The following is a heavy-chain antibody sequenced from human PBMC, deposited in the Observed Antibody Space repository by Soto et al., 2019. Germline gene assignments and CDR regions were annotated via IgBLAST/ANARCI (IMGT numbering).Heavy chain of an antibody. CDR3: ARERIGEDYYYGMDV. Sequence: QVQLQESGPGLVKTSETLSLTCNVSGASLTKSYWSWIRQPPGKGLEWIGNGFYSGTTRYNPSLKSRVSMSVDTSKSHFSLRLSFVTAADTAVYYCARERIGEDYYYGMDVWGQGTTVTVSS. J-gene: IGHJ6*02. V-gene: IGHV4-59*01. CDR1: GASLTKSY. D-gene: IGHD2-21*01. CDR2: GFYSGTT.